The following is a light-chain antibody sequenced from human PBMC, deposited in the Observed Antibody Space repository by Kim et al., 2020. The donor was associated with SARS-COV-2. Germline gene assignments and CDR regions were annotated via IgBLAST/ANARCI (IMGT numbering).Light chain of an antibody. CDR1: NSNIGAGFD. CDR2: DNN. J-gene: IGLJ2*01. Sequence: SVTISCTGSNSNIGAGFDVHWYQQVPGTAPKLLISDNNNRPSGVPDRISTSKSDTSVSLAISGLQPEDEADYYCQSFDISLSGFVIFGGGTQLTVL. V-gene: IGLV1-40*01. CDR3: QSFDISLSGFVI.